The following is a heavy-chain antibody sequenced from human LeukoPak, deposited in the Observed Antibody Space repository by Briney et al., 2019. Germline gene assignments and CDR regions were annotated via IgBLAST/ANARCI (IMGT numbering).Heavy chain of an antibody. CDR1: GFTFSSYG. CDR2: ISGSGGNT. Sequence: PGGSLRLSCAASGFTFSSYGMSCVRQAPGEGREWVSVISGSGGNTYYADSVKGRFTISRDNSKNTLYLQMNSLRAEDTAVYYCAKAAPYYFDYWGQGTLVTVSS. D-gene: IGHD2-15*01. J-gene: IGHJ4*02. CDR3: AKAAPYYFDY. V-gene: IGHV3-23*01.